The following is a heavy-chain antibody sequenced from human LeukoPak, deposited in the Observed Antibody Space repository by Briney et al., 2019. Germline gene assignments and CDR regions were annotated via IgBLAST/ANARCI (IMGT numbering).Heavy chain of an antibody. V-gene: IGHV3-23*01. CDR3: AKAVTMVQGVIISSYYYYMDV. J-gene: IGHJ6*03. CDR1: GFTFSSYA. Sequence: PGGSLRLSCAASGFTFSSYAMSWVRQAPGKGLEWVSAISGSGGSTYYADSVKGRFTISRVNSKNTLYLQMNSLRAEDTAVYYCAKAVTMVQGVIISSYYYYMDVWGKGTTVTVSS. D-gene: IGHD3-10*01. CDR2: ISGSGGST.